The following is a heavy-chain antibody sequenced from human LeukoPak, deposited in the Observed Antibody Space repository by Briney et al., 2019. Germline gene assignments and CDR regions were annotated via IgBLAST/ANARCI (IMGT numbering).Heavy chain of an antibody. Sequence: PGGSLRFSCAVSGFTVSSNYMNWVRQAPGKGLEWVSVIYSGGMTYYADSVKGRFTISRDTSKNTLYLQMVSLRDEDTAVYYCARERRYCSGDNCYSGYDYWGRGTLVTVSS. CDR1: GFTVSSNY. CDR2: IYSGGMT. J-gene: IGHJ4*02. CDR3: ARERRYCSGDNCYSGYDY. D-gene: IGHD2-15*01. V-gene: IGHV3-53*01.